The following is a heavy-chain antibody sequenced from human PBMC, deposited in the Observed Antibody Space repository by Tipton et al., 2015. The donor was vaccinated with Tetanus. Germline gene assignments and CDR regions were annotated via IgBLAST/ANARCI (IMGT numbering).Heavy chain of an antibody. Sequence: TLSLTCTVSGGSVRTYYWTWIRQSPGKGLEWIGRIYSDWSTNKSPSLKSRIALSVDTSKNQVFLSMTSVTAADTAGYYCARADYRDSAFFFLDNWGPGILVTVSS. CDR3: ARADYRDSAFFFLDN. CDR2: IYSDWST. D-gene: IGHD3-3*02. CDR1: GGSVRTYY. J-gene: IGHJ4*02. V-gene: IGHV4-4*07.